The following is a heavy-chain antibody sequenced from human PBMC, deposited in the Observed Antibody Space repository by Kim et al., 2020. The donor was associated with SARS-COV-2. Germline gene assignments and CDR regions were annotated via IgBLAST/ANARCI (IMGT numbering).Heavy chain of an antibody. CDR3: ARARWTGSYVAGFDI. D-gene: IGHD3-10*01. J-gene: IGHJ3*02. V-gene: IGHV4-59*12. Sequence: TPSLKSRVTISPDTSKRKLSLRLTSVTAEDTAVYYCARARWTGSYVAGFDIWGQGSMVTVSS.